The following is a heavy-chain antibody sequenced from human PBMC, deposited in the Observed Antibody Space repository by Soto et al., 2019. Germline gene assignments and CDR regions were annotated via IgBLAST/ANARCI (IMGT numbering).Heavy chain of an antibody. D-gene: IGHD1-26*01. CDR2: ISAYNSDT. CDR1: GYTFTNYG. V-gene: IGHV1-18*01. CDR3: AREREGASYFYYHMKV. J-gene: IGHJ6*03. Sequence: ASVKVSCKASGYTFTNYGITWVRQAPGQGLEWMGWISAYNSDTHYTQRLQGRVTMTTDTSTSTAYMALRGLRSDDTAVYYCAREREGASYFYYHMKVWGKGNRVT.